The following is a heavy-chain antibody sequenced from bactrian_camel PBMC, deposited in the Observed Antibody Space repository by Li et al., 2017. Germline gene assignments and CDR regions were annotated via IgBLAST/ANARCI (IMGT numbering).Heavy chain of an antibody. CDR2: IDSDGST. D-gene: IGHD1*01. V-gene: IGHV3S26*01. Sequence: HVQLVESGGGSVEVGGSLRLSCAASGYTYSSYCMGWFRQAPGKEREGVAAIDSDGSTSYADSVKGRFTISQDNAKNIIYLQMSSLTPDDTAMYYCAATGQMLSVAGCRTQGTQVTVS. CDR1: GYTYSSYC. J-gene: IGHJ4*01.